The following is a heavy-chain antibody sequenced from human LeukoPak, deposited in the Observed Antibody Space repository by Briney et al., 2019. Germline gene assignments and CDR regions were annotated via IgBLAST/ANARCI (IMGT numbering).Heavy chain of an antibody. CDR1: GFTFSSYA. Sequence: PGGSLRLSCAASGFTFSSYAMSWVRQAPGKGLEWVSIISDNGGGAYYADSVKGRFTISRDNSKSTFYLQMNSLRAEDTAIYYCARARRYCGGDCYYYFDYWGQGTLVTVSS. V-gene: IGHV3-23*01. D-gene: IGHD2-21*02. CDR2: ISDNGGGA. CDR3: ARARRYCGGDCYYYFDY. J-gene: IGHJ4*02.